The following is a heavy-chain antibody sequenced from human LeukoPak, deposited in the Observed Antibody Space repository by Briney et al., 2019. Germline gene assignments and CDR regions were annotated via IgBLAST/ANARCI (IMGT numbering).Heavy chain of an antibody. V-gene: IGHV3-48*04. CDR3: ARLSGESTIYDY. J-gene: IGHJ4*02. D-gene: IGHD5/OR15-5a*01. CDR1: GFTFNTFS. CDR2: ISSSSSTI. Sequence: GGSLRLSCAASGFTFNTFSMNWVRQAPGKGLEWVSYISSSSSTIYYADSVKGRFIISRDNARNSMSLQMDSLRVDDTAVYYCARLSGESTIYDYWGQGTLVTVS.